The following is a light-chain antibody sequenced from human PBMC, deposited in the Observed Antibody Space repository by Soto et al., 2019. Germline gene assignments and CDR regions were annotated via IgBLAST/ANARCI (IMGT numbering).Light chain of an antibody. CDR2: LNSDGSH. V-gene: IGLV4-69*01. CDR3: QTWVTGIVV. J-gene: IGLJ2*01. Sequence: QSVLTQSPSASASLGASVKLTCTLSRGHSSYAIAWHQQQPEKGPRYLLKLNSDGSHSKGDGIPDRFSGSSSGAERYLTISSLQSEDEADYYCQTWVTGIVVFGGGTQLTVL. CDR1: RGHSSYA.